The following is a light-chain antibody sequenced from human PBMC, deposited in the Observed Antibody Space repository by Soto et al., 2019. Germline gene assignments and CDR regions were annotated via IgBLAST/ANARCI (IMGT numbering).Light chain of an antibody. CDR2: DNT. CDR3: QSYDTSLSGYV. V-gene: IGLV1-40*01. J-gene: IGLJ1*01. CDR1: SSNIGAGYD. Sequence: QSVLTQPPSVSGAPGQRVTISCTGSSSNIGAGYDVHWYQQLPGTAPKLLIYDNTNRPSEVPDRFSGSKSGTSASLAITGLQADDEADYYCQSYDTSLSGYVFGTGTKLTVL.